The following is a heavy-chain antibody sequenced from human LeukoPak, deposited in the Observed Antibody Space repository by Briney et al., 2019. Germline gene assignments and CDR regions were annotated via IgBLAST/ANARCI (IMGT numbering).Heavy chain of an antibody. CDR1: GFTFGNYA. J-gene: IGHJ4*02. Sequence: GGSLRLSCAASGFTFGNYAMSWVRLAPGKGLEWVSTISDSGGGTYYADSVKGRFTISRDNSKNTLYLQMNSLRAEDTAVYYCAIGGDSGRGYWGQGTLVTVSS. V-gene: IGHV3-23*01. CDR2: ISDSGGGT. D-gene: IGHD6-25*01. CDR3: AIGGDSGRGY.